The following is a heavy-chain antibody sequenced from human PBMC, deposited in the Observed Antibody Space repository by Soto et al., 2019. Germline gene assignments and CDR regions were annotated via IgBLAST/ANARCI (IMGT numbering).Heavy chain of an antibody. Sequence: QVQLQESGPGLVKPSQTLSLTCTVSGGSISSGDYYWSWIRQLPGKGLEWIGYIYYSGSTYYNPSLKSRVTISVDTSKNQFSLKLSSVTAADTAVYYCARDPGYSSSHNWYDPWGQGTLVTVSS. D-gene: IGHD6-6*01. CDR3: ARDPGYSSSHNWYDP. CDR2: IYYSGST. CDR1: GGSISSGDYY. V-gene: IGHV4-30-4*01. J-gene: IGHJ5*02.